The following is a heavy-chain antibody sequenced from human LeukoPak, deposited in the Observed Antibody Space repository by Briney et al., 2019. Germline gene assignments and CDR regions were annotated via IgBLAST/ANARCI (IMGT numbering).Heavy chain of an antibody. Sequence: RGSLRLSCAASGFTFCKSWMTWVRQAPGKGLKWVANIKPDGSETYYVDSVMGRFTISRDNAKNSLYLQMNSLRAEDTAVYYRARDLSISGVVTIYFWGQGTLVTGSS. D-gene: IGHD3-3*01. V-gene: IGHV3-7*01. CDR3: ARDLSISGVVTIYF. J-gene: IGHJ4*02. CDR2: IKPDGSET. CDR1: GFTFCKSW.